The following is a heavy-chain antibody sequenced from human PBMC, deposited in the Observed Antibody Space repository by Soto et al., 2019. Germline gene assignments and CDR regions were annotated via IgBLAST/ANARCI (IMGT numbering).Heavy chain of an antibody. V-gene: IGHV1-69*12. CDR2: IIPIFGTA. Sequence: QVQLVPSGAEVKKPGSSVKVSCKASGGTFSSYAISWVRQAPGQGLEWMGGIIPIFGTANYAQRFQGRVTSTADESTSTAYMELRSLRAEDTAVYYCASPAPRHYEYVWGSYRIDAFDIWVQGTMVTVSS. D-gene: IGHD3-16*02. CDR1: GGTFSSYA. CDR3: ASPAPRHYEYVWGSYRIDAFDI. J-gene: IGHJ3*02.